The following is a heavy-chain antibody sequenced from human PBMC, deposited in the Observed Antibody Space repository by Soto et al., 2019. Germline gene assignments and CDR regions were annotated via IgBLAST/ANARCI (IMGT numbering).Heavy chain of an antibody. Sequence: QVRVGGPGGGVVKPGRSLRLSCAASGFTFSSFGMHWVRQAPGKGLEGVSLIWYDGSKKSYGDSVKGRFTISRDNSRNTVYLQMNSLRADDTAVYYCARDASYYSLWSGYYPSRNGMDVWGQGTTVTVSS. J-gene: IGHJ6*02. CDR1: GFTFSSFG. D-gene: IGHD3-3*01. V-gene: IGHV3-33*01. CDR3: ARDASYYSLWSGYYPSRNGMDV. CDR2: IWYDGSKK.